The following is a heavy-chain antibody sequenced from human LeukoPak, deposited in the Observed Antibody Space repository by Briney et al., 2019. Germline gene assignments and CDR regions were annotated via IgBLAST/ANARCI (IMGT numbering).Heavy chain of an antibody. CDR2: ISGSGGRT. V-gene: IGHV3-23*01. Sequence: GGSLRLSCDASGFTFSSYAVSWVRQAPGKGLEWVSVISGSGGRTYYADSVKGRFTISRDNSKSTLYIQMNSLRAEDTAVYYCARAKPKNMVRGLIMRRESRYYFDYWGQGTLVTVSS. CDR1: GFTFSSYA. CDR3: ARAKPKNMVRGLIMRRESRYYFDY. D-gene: IGHD3-10*01. J-gene: IGHJ4*02.